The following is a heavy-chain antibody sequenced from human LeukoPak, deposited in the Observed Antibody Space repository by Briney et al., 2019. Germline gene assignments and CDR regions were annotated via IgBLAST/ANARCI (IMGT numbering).Heavy chain of an antibody. D-gene: IGHD5-12*01. J-gene: IGHJ4*02. CDR1: GFTFSSYG. V-gene: IGHV3-30*18. CDR2: ISYDGSNK. CDR3: AKDSGYDFNVFDY. Sequence: GGSLRLSRAASGFTFSSYGMHWVRQAPGKGLEWVAVISYDGSNKYYADSVKGRFTISRDNSKNTLYLQMNSLRAEDTAVYYCAKDSGYDFNVFDYWGQGTLVTVSS.